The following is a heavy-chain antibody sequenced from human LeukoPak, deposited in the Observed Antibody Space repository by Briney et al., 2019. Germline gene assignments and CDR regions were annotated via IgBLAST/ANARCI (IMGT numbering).Heavy chain of an antibody. V-gene: IGHV3-23*03. CDR1: GFTFSTFA. J-gene: IGHJ4*02. CDR3: ARDQEYCSSTSCYNPPDY. CDR2: INSDSSDI. D-gene: IGHD2-2*02. Sequence: GGSLRLSCAASGFTFSTFAMIWVRQAPGKGLEWVSVINSDSSDIHYADSVKGRFTISRDNSKNTLYLQMNSLRAEDTAVYYCARDQEYCSSTSCYNPPDYWGQGTLVTVSS.